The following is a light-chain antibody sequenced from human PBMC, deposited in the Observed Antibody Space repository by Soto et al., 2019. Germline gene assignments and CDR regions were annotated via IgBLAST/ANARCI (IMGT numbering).Light chain of an antibody. CDR2: WAS. J-gene: IGKJ1*01. CDR3: QQYYSTPWT. Sequence: DIVMTQSPDSLAVSLGERATINCKSSQSVLYSSNNKNHLAWYPQKSGQPPKLLIYWASTRESGVPDRFRGSGSVTDFTLTISSLQAEDVAVYYCQQYYSTPWTFGQGTKVEIK. CDR1: QSVLYSSNNKNH. V-gene: IGKV4-1*01.